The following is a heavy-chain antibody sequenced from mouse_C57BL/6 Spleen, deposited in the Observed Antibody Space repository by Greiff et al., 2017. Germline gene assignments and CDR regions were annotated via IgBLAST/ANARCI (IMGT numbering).Heavy chain of an antibody. CDR3: TRGTAQSFYAMDY. V-gene: IGHV1-15*01. D-gene: IGHD3-2*02. CDR1: GYTFTDYE. J-gene: IGHJ4*01. CDR2: IDPETGGP. Sequence: QVQLQQSGAELVRPGASVTLSCKASGYTFTDYEMHWVKQTPVHGLEWIGAIDPETGGPAYNQKFKGKAILTADKSSSTAYMELRSLTSEDSAVYYCTRGTAQSFYAMDYWGQGTSVTVSS.